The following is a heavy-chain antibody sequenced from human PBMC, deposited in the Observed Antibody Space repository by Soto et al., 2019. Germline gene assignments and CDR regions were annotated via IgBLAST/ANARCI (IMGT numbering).Heavy chain of an antibody. J-gene: IGHJ5*02. CDR2: IPYSGAT. D-gene: IGHD3-16*01. V-gene: IGHV4-31*04. CDR1: DDSMRRGGYY. Sequence: QLRLQESGPGLVEPSQTLSLICSVSDDSMRRGGYYWTWIRQLPGKGLQWIGFIPYSGATLYSPSVKSRVSISMQMSSNSFSLRLGPVTAADTAIYYFLIGKDKDVCSFWHHWWQGGPVTVSS. CDR3: LIGKDKDVCSFWHH.